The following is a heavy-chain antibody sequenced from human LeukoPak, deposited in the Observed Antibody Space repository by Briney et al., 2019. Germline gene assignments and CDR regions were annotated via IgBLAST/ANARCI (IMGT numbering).Heavy chain of an antibody. CDR3: AREGDDSSGYYYGFDY. V-gene: IGHV3-15*01. D-gene: IGHD3-22*01. CDR2: IKSTTDGGAI. J-gene: IGHJ4*02. Sequence: GGSLRLSCSGSGFIFNNAWMSWVRQAPGKGLEWVGRIKSTTDGGAIDYAAPVKGRFTISRDDAQNTLYLQMNSLRAEDTAVYYCAREGDDSSGYYYGFDYWGQGTLVTVSS. CDR1: GFIFNNAW.